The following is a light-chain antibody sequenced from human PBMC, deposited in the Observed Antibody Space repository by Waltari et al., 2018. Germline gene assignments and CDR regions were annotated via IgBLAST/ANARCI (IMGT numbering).Light chain of an antibody. CDR1: QSSSDY. V-gene: IGKV3-20*01. CDR2: RAS. CDR3: QQYSSSALYT. J-gene: IGKJ2*01. Sequence: EIVLTQSPGTLSLSPGERATLSCRASQSSSDYLAWYQQKPGQAPRLLIYRASKRVGGIPDRFSGSGSGTDFTLTISRLEPEDFAVYYCQQYSSSALYTFGQGTKLEIK.